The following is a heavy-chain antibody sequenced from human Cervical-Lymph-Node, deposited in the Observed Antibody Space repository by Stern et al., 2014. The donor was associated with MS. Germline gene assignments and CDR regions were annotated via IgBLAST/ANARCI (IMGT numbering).Heavy chain of an antibody. CDR2: IWYDGSNK. CDR1: GFTFSSYG. J-gene: IGHJ4*02. V-gene: IGHV3-33*06. Sequence: VHLVESGGGVVQPGRSLRLSCAASGFTFSSYGIHWVRQTPGKGLEWVAVIWYDGSNKYYADSVKGRFTISRDNSENTAYLQMNSLRVEDTAVYYCAKGDSSSPIEYWGQGTLVTVSS. CDR3: AKGDSSSPIEY. D-gene: IGHD6-6*01.